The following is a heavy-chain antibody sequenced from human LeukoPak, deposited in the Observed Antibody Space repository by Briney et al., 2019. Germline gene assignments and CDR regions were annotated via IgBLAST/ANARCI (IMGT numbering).Heavy chain of an antibody. D-gene: IGHD1-26*01. CDR2: IYSGGST. CDR1: GFTVSSNY. CDR3: ARGLLGYYFDY. J-gene: IGHJ4*02. V-gene: IGHV3-66*01. Sequence: GGSLRLSCAASGFTVSSNYMSWVRQAPGKGLEWVSVIYSGGSTYYADSVKGRFTISRGNSKNTLYLQMNSLRAEDTAVYYCARGLLGYYFDYWGQGTLVTVSS.